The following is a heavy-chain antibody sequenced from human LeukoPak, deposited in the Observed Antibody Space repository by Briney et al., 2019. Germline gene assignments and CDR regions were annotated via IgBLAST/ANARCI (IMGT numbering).Heavy chain of an antibody. CDR2: LDPIGGST. CDR1: GYTSTSYG. CDR3: ARPNGPYYYDDSYHYFLY. Sequence: ASVKVSCKASGYTSTSYGISWVRQAPGQGLEWMGRLDPIGGSTTFAQKFQGRVTMTSDTSTTTVYMELNSLRSEDTAVYYCARPNGPYYYDDSYHYFLYWGQGTLVTVSS. J-gene: IGHJ4*02. V-gene: IGHV1-46*01. D-gene: IGHD3-22*01.